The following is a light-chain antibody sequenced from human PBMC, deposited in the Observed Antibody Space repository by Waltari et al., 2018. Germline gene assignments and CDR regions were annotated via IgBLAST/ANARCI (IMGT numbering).Light chain of an antibody. CDR1: SNDVGGYNS. CDR3: SSQSSNDVVL. Sequence: QSALTQPASVSGSPGQSITLFCAGTSNDVGGYNSVSWYQEPPGQAPRVIIYDVSDRPSGVSDRFSGSKSGNTASLTISGLQAEDEADYYCSSQSSNDVVLFGGGTKLTVL. CDR2: DVS. J-gene: IGLJ2*01. V-gene: IGLV2-14*01.